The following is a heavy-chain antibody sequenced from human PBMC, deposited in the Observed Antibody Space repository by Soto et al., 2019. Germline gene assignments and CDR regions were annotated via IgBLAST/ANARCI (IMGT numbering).Heavy chain of an antibody. V-gene: IGHV3-30*01. CDR1: GFTCSIYV. CDR3: ARVVVSYVSSGYYGMDV. Sequence: PGGSLRLSCAASGFTCSIYVMHWVRQAPGKGLEWVAVISYDGSNKYYADSVTGRFTISRDNSKNTLYLQMNSLRAEDTAVYYCARVVVSYVSSGYYGMDVWGQGTTVTVSS. CDR2: ISYDGSNK. D-gene: IGHD2-21*01. J-gene: IGHJ6*02.